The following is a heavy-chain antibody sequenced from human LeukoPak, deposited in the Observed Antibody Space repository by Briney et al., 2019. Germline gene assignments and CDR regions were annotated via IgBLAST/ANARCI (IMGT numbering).Heavy chain of an antibody. CDR3: ARGLSAAVDY. CDR1: GGSIISTTYY. CDR2: IYYSGST. Sequence: SETLSLTCTVSGGSIISTTYYWGWIRQPPGKGLEWIGSIYYSGSTYYSPSLKSRLTISVDTSKNQFSLQLSSVTAADTAVYYCARGLSAAVDYWGQGTLVTVSS. D-gene: IGHD6-13*01. J-gene: IGHJ4*02. V-gene: IGHV4-39*01.